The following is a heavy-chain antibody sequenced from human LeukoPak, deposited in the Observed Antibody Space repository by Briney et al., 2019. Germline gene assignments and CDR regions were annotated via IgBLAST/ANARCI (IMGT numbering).Heavy chain of an antibody. V-gene: IGHV1-2*02. D-gene: IGHD6-13*01. CDR3: ARAPSSSWFSEFDY. J-gene: IGHJ4*02. CDR2: INPNSGGT. CDR1: GYTFTGYY. Sequence: ASVEVSCKASGYTFTGYYMHWVRQAPGQGLEWMGWINPNSGGTNYAQKFQGRVTMTRDTSISTAYMELSRLRSDDTAVYYCARAPSSSWFSEFDYWGQGTLVTVSS.